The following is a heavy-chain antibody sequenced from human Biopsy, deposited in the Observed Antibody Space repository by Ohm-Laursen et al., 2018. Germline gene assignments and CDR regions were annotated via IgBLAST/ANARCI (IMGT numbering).Heavy chain of an antibody. V-gene: IGHV1-8*01. D-gene: IGHD5-12*01. J-gene: IGHJ4*02. CDR3: ARGGYDYDY. Sequence: SSVKVSCKASGYTFTDYDINWVRQASGQGLEWVGWMTPKTGKTGYTQKLQGRLTMTRDTSTSTAYMELSSLRSEDTTIYYCARGGYDYDYWGQGTLVTVSS. CDR1: GYTFTDYD. CDR2: MTPKTGKT.